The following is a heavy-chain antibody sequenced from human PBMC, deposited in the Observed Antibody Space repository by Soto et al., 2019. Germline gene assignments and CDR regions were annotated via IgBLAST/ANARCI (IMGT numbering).Heavy chain of an antibody. CDR1: GFTVSNNY. J-gene: IGHJ4*02. CDR2: IYSGGYT. Sequence: EVQLVESGGGLIQPGGSLRLSCAVSGFTVSNNYMSWVRQAPGKGLEGVSVIYSGGYTAYGDSVKGRFTISRDNSKNTLYLKINSRGPDHPALFYCATGPGGGGYWGQGTLVTVSS. CDR3: ATGPGGGGY. V-gene: IGHV3-53*01. D-gene: IGHD3-10*01.